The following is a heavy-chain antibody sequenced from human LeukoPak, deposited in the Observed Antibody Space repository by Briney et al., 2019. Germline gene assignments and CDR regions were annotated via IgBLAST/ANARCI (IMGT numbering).Heavy chain of an antibody. J-gene: IGHJ4*02. D-gene: IGHD3-10*01. V-gene: IGHV3-33*01. Sequence: GRSLRLSCAASGFTFSSYGMHWVRQAPGKGLEWVAVIWYDGSNKYYADSVKGRFTISRDNSKNTLYLQMNSLRAEDTAVYYCARDLRFGELFDYWGQGTLVTVSS. CDR1: GFTFSSYG. CDR3: ARDLRFGELFDY. CDR2: IWYDGSNK.